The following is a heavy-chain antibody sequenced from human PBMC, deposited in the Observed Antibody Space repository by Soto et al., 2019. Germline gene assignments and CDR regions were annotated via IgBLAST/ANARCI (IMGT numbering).Heavy chain of an antibody. CDR3: AREVRYCSSTSCSTEFDS. V-gene: IGHV3-48*01. CDR1: RFTFTSYS. J-gene: IGHJ4*02. CDR2: ISSTSNTI. Sequence: GGSLRLSCAASRFTFTSYSMNWIRQAPGKGLEWISHISSTSNTIYYADSVKGRFTISRDKNSLYLQMNSLRVEDTAVYYCAREVRYCSSTSCSTEFDSWGQGTLVTVSS. D-gene: IGHD2-2*02.